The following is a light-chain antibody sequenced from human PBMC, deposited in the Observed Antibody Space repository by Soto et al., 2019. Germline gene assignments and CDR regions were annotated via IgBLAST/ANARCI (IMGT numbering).Light chain of an antibody. CDR1: SSDVGGYNY. V-gene: IGLV2-14*03. J-gene: IGLJ2*01. CDR3: SSYTSSSTPV. CDR2: DVS. Sequence: QSVLTQPASVSGSPGQSITISCTGTSSDVGGYNYVSWFQHHPGKALKLMIYDVSNRPSGVSYRFSGSKSGNTASLTISGLQAEDEADYYCSSYTSSSTPVFGGGTKLTVL.